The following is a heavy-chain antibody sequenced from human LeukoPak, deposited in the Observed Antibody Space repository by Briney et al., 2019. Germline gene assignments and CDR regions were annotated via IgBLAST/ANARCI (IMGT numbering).Heavy chain of an antibody. Sequence: GGSLRLSCAASRFTFSSYAMNWVRQAPGKGLQWVSTVSSGGERTNYADSVKGRFTVSRDNSKNTLYLQMNSLRPEDTAVYFCARGGAEWEHLYGQGEFDYWGQGTLVTVFS. CDR1: RFTFSSYA. J-gene: IGHJ4*02. V-gene: IGHV3-23*01. CDR2: VSSGGERT. CDR3: ARGGAEWEHLYGQGEFDY. D-gene: IGHD1-26*01.